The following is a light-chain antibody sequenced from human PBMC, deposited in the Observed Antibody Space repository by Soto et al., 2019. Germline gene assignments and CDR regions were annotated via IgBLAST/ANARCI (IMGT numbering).Light chain of an antibody. Sequence: EIVMTQSPATLSVSPGERATLSCRASQSVSSNLAWYQQKPGQAPRLLIYGASNRATGIPARYSGSGYGTEFTLNISRQQSEDFAVYYCQQYNNRPHTFGQGPKLQIK. J-gene: IGKJ2*01. CDR2: GAS. CDR1: QSVSSN. V-gene: IGKV3-15*01. CDR3: QQYNNRPHT.